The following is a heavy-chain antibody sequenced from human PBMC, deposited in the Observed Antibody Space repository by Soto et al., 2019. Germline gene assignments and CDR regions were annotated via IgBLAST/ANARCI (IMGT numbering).Heavy chain of an antibody. J-gene: IGHJ4*02. D-gene: IGHD3-3*01. CDR1: GGSFSGYY. Sequence: SETLPLTCAVYGGSFSGYYWSWIRQPPGKGLEWIGEINHSGSTNYNPSLKSRVTISVATSKNQFSLKLSSVTAADTAVYYCARGRAIFGVVIGVGGYFDYWGQGTLVTVSS. V-gene: IGHV4-34*01. CDR2: INHSGST. CDR3: ARGRAIFGVVIGVGGYFDY.